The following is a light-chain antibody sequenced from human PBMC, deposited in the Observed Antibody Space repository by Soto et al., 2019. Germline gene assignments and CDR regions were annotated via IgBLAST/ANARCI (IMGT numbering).Light chain of an antibody. V-gene: IGKV1-5*01. Sequence: DIQMTQSPSILSASVGDRVTITCRASQRIGDWLAWYQQKPGKVPNLLIYDASSLESGVPARFSGSGSGTEFTLTINALQPDDFATYYCQQYQDYPWTFGQGTKVE. CDR3: QQYQDYPWT. J-gene: IGKJ1*01. CDR2: DAS. CDR1: QRIGDW.